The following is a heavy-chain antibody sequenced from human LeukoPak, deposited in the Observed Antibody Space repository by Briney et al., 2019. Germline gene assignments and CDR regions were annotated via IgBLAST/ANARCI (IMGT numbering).Heavy chain of an antibody. J-gene: IGHJ4*02. CDR3: AREDYGDYPTLFDY. CDR2: IYYSGST. CDR1: GGSISSYY. Sequence: SETLSLTFTVSGGSISSYYWSWIRQPPGKGLEWIGNIYYSGSTNYNPSLKSRVTISVDTSKNQFSLKLSSVTAADTAVYYCAREDYGDYPTLFDYWGQGTLVTVSS. D-gene: IGHD4-17*01. V-gene: IGHV4-59*01.